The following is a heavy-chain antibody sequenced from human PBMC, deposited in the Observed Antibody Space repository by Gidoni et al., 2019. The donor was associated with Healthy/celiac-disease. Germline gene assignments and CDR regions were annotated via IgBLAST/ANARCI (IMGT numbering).Heavy chain of an antibody. D-gene: IGHD6-13*01. Sequence: QVQLQQSGAGLLKPSEPLSLTCAVYVGSFSGYYWSWIRQPPGKGLEWIGEINHSGSTNYNPSLRRRVTISVDTSKNQFALKLSDVTAADTAVDYCARERAYSSSWSYFDYWGQGTLVTVSS. J-gene: IGHJ4*02. CDR1: VGSFSGYY. CDR2: INHSGST. V-gene: IGHV4-34*01. CDR3: ARERAYSSSWSYFDY.